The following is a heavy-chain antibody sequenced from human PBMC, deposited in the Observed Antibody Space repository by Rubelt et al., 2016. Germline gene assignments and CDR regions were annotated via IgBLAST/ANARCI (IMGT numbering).Heavy chain of an antibody. Sequence: QVQLQQWGAGLLKPSETLSLTCAVYGGSFSGYYWSWIRQPPGKGLEWIGEINHSGSTNYNPSLKSRVTISVDTPKTQFSLKLSSVTAADTAVYYCARGSGGRRITIFGVFIDYWGQGTLVTVSS. J-gene: IGHJ4*02. CDR3: ARGSGGRRITIFGVFIDY. D-gene: IGHD3-3*01. V-gene: IGHV4-34*01. CDR1: GGSFSGYY. CDR2: INHSGST.